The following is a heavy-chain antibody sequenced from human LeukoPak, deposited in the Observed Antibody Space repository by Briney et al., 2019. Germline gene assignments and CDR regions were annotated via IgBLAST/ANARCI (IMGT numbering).Heavy chain of an antibody. CDR1: GGSISSYY. D-gene: IGHD3-22*01. J-gene: IGHJ5*02. CDR3: ARGTPSGYMNWFDP. Sequence: SETLSLTCTVSGGSISSYYWSWIRQPPGKGLEWIGYIYYSGSTNYNPSLKSRVTISVDTCKNQFSLKLSSVTAADTAVYYCARGTPSGYMNWFDPWGQGTLVTVSS. CDR2: IYYSGST. V-gene: IGHV4-59*01.